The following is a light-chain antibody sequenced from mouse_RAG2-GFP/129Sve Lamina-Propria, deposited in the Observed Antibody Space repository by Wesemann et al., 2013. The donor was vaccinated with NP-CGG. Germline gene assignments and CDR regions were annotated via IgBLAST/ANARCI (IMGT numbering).Light chain of an antibody. V-gene: IGKV6-13*01. Sequence: DIVMTQSHKFMSTSVGDRVSITCKASQDVSTAVAWYQQKPGQSPKLLIYSASNRYTGVPDRFTGSGSGTDFTLTISNVQSEDLADYFCHQYSSYPYTFGGGTKLEIK. CDR1: QDVSTA. J-gene: IGKJ2*01. CDR2: SAS. CDR3: HQYSSYPYT.